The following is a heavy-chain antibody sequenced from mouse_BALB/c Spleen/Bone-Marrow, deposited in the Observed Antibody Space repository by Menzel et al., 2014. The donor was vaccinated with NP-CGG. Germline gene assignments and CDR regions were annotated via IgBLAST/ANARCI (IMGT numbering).Heavy chain of an antibody. V-gene: IGHV7-3*02. CDR2: IRNKANGYTT. CDR3: ARDKERVLFDY. J-gene: IGHJ2*01. CDR1: GFTFSDYY. Sequence: EVMLVESGGGLVQPGGSLRLSCATSGFTFSDYYMNWVRQPPGKALEWLGFIRNKANGYTTEYSASVKGRFTISRDNSQNILYLQMNTLRAEDSATDYCARDKERVLFDYWGQGATLTVAS.